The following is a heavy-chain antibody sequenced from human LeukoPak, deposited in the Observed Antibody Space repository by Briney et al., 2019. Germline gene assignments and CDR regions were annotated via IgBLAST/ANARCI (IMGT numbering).Heavy chain of an antibody. CDR2: INAGNGNT. CDR1: GYTFTSYA. CDR3: ARGQWVVVAADGQDPYYYYGMDV. Sequence: ASVKVSCKASGYTFTSYAMHWVRQAPGQRLEWMGWINAGNGNTKYSQKFQGRVTMTRDTSISTAYMELSRLRSDDTAVYYCARGQWVVVAADGQDPYYYYGMDVWGQGTTVTVSS. V-gene: IGHV1-3*01. D-gene: IGHD2-15*01. J-gene: IGHJ6*02.